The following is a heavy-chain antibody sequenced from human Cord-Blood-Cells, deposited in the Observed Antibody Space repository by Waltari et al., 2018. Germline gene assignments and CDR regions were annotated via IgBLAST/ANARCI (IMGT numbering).Heavy chain of an antibody. Sequence: QVQLVESGGGVVQPGRSLRLSCEAFGFPVSSYGLHWVRQAPGKGLEWVAVISYDGSNKYYADSVKGRFTISRDNSKNTLYLQMNSLRAEDTAVYYCATLAGLNDYWGQGTLVTVSS. V-gene: IGHV3-30*03. CDR2: ISYDGSNK. CDR3: ATLAGLNDY. CDR1: GFPVSSYG. J-gene: IGHJ4*02.